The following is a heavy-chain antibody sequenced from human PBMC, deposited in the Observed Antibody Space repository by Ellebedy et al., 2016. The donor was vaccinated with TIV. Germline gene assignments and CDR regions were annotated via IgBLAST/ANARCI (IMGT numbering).Heavy chain of an antibody. J-gene: IGHJ5*02. CDR2: ISAYNGNT. CDR3: ARGWRKRVVVTAMGFDP. CDR1: GYTFTSYG. D-gene: IGHD2-21*02. Sequence: AASVKVSCKASGYTFTSYGISWVRQAPGQGLEWMGWISAYNGNTNYAQKLQGRVTMTTDTSTSTAYMELRSLRSEDTAVYYCARGWRKRVVVTAMGFDPWGQGTLVTVSS. V-gene: IGHV1-18*01.